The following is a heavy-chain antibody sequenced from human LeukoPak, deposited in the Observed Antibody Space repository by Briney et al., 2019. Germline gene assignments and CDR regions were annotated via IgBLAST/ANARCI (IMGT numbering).Heavy chain of an antibody. J-gene: IGHJ4*02. D-gene: IGHD6-13*01. CDR1: GVTFSDYY. CDR3: ARRRLSSSWYPDYFDY. CDR2: ISIGGITI. V-gene: IGHV3-11*04. Sequence: GGSLRLSCAASGVTFSDYYMNWIRQAPRKGLEWVSYISIGGITIDFTTTEKGRFTISRDNAKNSLYLQMYKLRAEDTAVYFCARRRLSSSWYPDYFDYWGQGTLVTVSS.